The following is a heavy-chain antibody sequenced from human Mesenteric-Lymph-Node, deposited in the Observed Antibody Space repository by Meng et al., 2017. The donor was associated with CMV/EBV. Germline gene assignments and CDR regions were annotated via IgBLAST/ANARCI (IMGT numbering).Heavy chain of an antibody. D-gene: IGHD3-3*01. CDR3: ATSHYDFWSGYYY. CDR1: GASVSSGNYY. CDR2: VYYSGST. V-gene: IGHV4-61*01. J-gene: IGHJ4*02. Sequence: SETLSLTCTVSGASVSSGNYYWSWIRQPPGKRLEWIGYVYYSGSTDYNPSLKSRLTISVDTSKNQFSLKLSSVTAADPAVYYCATSHYDFWSGYYYWGQGTLVNVSS.